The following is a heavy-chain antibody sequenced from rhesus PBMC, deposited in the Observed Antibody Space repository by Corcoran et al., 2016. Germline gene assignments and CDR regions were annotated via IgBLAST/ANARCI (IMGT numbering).Heavy chain of an antibody. CDR3: ARVGYSSLSGYFDL. V-gene: IGHV4-173*01. CDR1: GGSISSNY. D-gene: IGHD6-13*01. CDR2: ISGSGGNT. Sequence: QLQLQESGPGLVTPSETLSLTCAVSGGSISSNYWSWLRQPPGKGLEWFGRISGSGGNTDYNPSLKSRLNISTDTSKNQFSLKLSSVTTADTAVYYCARVGYSSLSGYFDLWGPGTPITISS. J-gene: IGHJ2*01.